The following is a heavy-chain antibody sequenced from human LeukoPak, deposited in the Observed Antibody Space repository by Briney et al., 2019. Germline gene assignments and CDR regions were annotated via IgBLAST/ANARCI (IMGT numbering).Heavy chain of an antibody. D-gene: IGHD6-19*01. CDR1: GFTVSSNY. V-gene: IGHV3-66*01. CDR2: IYSGGST. J-gene: IGHJ4*02. CDR3: ARCIAVADFDY. Sequence: GGSLRLSCAASGFTVSSNYMSWVRQAPGKGLEWVSVIYSGGSTYYADSVKGRFTISRDNAKNSLYLQMNSLRAEDTAVYYCARCIAVADFDYWGQGTLVTVSS.